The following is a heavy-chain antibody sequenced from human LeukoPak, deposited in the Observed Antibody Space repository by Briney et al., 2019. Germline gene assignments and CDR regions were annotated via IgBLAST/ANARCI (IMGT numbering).Heavy chain of an antibody. Sequence: SDTLSLTCTVSDDSISSYYWTWIRQPPGKGLEWIGYIYYSGSTNYNPSLKSRVTISVDMPKNQLSLRLSSVTAADTAVYYCARSKGGYYTPPDYWGQGTLVTVSS. D-gene: IGHD3-3*01. CDR3: ARSKGGYYTPPDY. V-gene: IGHV4-59*08. J-gene: IGHJ4*02. CDR2: IYYSGST. CDR1: DDSISSYY.